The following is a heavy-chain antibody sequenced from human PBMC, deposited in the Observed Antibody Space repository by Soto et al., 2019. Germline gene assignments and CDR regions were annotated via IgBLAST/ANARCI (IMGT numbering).Heavy chain of an antibody. V-gene: IGHV3-23*01. Sequence: PGGSLRLSCAASGFTFSSYAMSWVRQAPGKGLEWVSAISGSGGSNKYYADSVKGRFTISRDNSKNTLYLQMNSLRAEDTAVYYCAREFGGYRPYYYYYGMDVWGQGTTVTVSS. J-gene: IGHJ6*02. CDR3: AREFGGYRPYYYYYGMDV. D-gene: IGHD5-18*01. CDR2: ISGSGGSNK. CDR1: GFTFSSYA.